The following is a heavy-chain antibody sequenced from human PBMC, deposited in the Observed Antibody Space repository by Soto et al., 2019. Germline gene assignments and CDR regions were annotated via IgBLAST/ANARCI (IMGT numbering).Heavy chain of an antibody. V-gene: IGHV3-23*01. CDR1: GFTFSSYA. Sequence: GGSLRLSCAASGFTFSSYAMSWVRQAPGKGLEWVSAISGSGGSTYYADSVKGRFTISRDNSKNTLYLQMNSLRAEDTAVYYCAKDRSTSCRPTCYYMDVWGKGTTVTVSS. D-gene: IGHD2-2*01. CDR3: AKDRSTSCRPTCYYMDV. J-gene: IGHJ6*03. CDR2: ISGSGGST.